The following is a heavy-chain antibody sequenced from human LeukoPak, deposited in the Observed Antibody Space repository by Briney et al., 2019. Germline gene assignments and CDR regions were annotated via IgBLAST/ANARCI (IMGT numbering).Heavy chain of an antibody. D-gene: IGHD2-21*01. CDR3: ARAIAYCGGDCYGRVGTFDY. V-gene: IGHV1-69*02. CDR2: IIPILGIA. Sequence: VASVKVSCKASGGTFSSYTISWVRQAPGQGLEWMGRIIPILGIANYAQKFQGRVTITADKSTSTAYMELSSLRSEDTAVYYCARAIAYCGGDCYGRVGTFDYWGQGTLVTVPS. J-gene: IGHJ4*02. CDR1: GGTFSSYT.